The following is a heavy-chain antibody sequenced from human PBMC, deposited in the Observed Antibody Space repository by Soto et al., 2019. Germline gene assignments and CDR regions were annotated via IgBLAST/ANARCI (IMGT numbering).Heavy chain of an antibody. CDR1: GYSFTSYW. V-gene: IGHV5-51*01. J-gene: IGHJ4*02. D-gene: IGHD2-15*01. Sequence: GESLKISCKGSGYSFTSYWIGWVRQMPGKGLEWMGIIYPGDSDTRYSPSFQGQVTISADKSISTAYLQWSSLKASDTAMYYCARQDIVVVVGRNINYFDYWGQGTLVTVSS. CDR3: ARQDIVVVVGRNINYFDY. CDR2: IYPGDSDT.